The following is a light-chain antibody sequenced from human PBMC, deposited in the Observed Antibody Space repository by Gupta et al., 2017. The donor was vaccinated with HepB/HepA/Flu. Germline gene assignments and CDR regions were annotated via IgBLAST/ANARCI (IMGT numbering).Light chain of an antibody. V-gene: IGKV1-9*01. CDR3: QQRNRDPPKFT. CDR1: QGISSY. Sequence: DIQLTQSPSFLSASVGDRVTITCRASQGISSYLAWYQQKPGKAPKLLIYAASTLQRGVPSRFSGSGAGTEFTLTISSRQPEDFATYYCQQRNRDPPKFTFGQGTRLEIK. CDR2: AAS. J-gene: IGKJ5*01.